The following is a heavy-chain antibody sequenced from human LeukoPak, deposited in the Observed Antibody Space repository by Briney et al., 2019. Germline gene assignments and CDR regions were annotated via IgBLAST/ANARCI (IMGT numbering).Heavy chain of an antibody. CDR1: GYTFSSYG. CDR3: ASGPSYEVRGVIIPYGMDV. D-gene: IGHD3-10*01. V-gene: IGHV1-18*01. J-gene: IGHJ6*02. CDR2: VSASNGNT. Sequence: GASVKVSFKASGYTFSSYGISWVRQAPGQGLEWMGWVSASNGNTKYAQNLQGRVTMTTDTSTTTAYMELRTLRSDDTAVYYCASGPSYEVRGVIIPYGMDVWGQGTTVTVSS.